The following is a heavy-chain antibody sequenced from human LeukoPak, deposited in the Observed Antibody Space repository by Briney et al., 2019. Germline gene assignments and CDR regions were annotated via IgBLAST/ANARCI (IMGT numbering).Heavy chain of an antibody. CDR1: GFSFSTYG. Sequence: GGSLRLSCTASGFSFSTYGMSWVRQAPGKGLEWVSAVTRNGDTTYYADSVKGRFTISRDNSKNTLYLQMNSLRAEDTAVYYCAKDRNQYFDPNFDYWGQGTLVTVSS. J-gene: IGHJ4*02. V-gene: IGHV3-23*01. D-gene: IGHD3-9*01. CDR2: VTRNGDTT. CDR3: AKDRNQYFDPNFDY.